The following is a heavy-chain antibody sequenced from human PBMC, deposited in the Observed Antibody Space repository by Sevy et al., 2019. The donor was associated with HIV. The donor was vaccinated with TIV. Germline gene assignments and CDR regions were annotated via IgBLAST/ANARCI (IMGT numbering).Heavy chain of an antibody. D-gene: IGHD5-18*01. CDR3: TTGDPYNRYGYMRPYFFDY. J-gene: IGHJ4*02. V-gene: IGHV3-15*01. Sequence: GSLRLSCAASGFTLTNTWMSWVRQAPGKGLEWVGRIKSKTDGGTGDYDAPVKGRFSISRDDSKNTLYLQMNSLKTEDTAVYYCTTGDPYNRYGYMRPYFFDYWGQGTLVTVSS. CDR2: IKSKTDGGTG. CDR1: GFTLTNTW.